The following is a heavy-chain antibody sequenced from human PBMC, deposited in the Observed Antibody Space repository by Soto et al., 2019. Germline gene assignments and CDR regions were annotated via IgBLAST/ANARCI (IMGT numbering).Heavy chain of an antibody. V-gene: IGHV3-9*01. CDR2: ISWNSGSI. CDR3: AKDISRLTPDIVASFDY. D-gene: IGHD5-12*01. J-gene: IGHJ4*02. Sequence: EVQLVESGGGLVQPGRSLRLSCAASGFTFDDYAMHWVRQAPGKGLEWVSGISWNSGSIGYADSVKGRFTISRDNAKNSLYLQMNSLRAEDTALYYCAKDISRLTPDIVASFDYWGQGTLVTVSS. CDR1: GFTFDDYA.